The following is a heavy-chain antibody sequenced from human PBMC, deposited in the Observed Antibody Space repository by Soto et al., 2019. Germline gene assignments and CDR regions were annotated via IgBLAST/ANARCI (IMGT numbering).Heavy chain of an antibody. CDR3: ASHPTYCGGDCYLGN. Sequence: QVQLVQSGAEVKKPGSSVKVSCKASGGTFSSCTISWVRQAPGQGLEWMGRIIPILGIANYAQKFQGRVTIXXDXSXXTAYMELSSLGSEDTAVYYCASHPTYCGGDCYLGNWGQGTLVTVSS. J-gene: IGHJ4*02. V-gene: IGHV1-69*02. CDR1: GGTFSSCT. CDR2: IIPILGIA. D-gene: IGHD2-21*02.